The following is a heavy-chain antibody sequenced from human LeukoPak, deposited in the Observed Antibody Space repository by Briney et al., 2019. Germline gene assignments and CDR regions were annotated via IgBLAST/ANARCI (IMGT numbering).Heavy chain of an antibody. D-gene: IGHD3-22*01. CDR1: GYTFTSYG. Sequence: ASVKVSCKASGYTFTSYGISWVRQAPGQGLEWMGWMNPNSGNTGYAQRFQGRVTITRNTSISTAYMELSSLRSEDTAVYYCARGRFYYDSSGYPYYFDYWGQGTLVTVSS. V-gene: IGHV1-8*03. J-gene: IGHJ4*02. CDR3: ARGRFYYDSSGYPYYFDY. CDR2: MNPNSGNT.